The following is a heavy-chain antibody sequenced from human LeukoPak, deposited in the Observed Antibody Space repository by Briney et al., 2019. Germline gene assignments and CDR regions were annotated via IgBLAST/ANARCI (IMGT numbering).Heavy chain of an antibody. D-gene: IGHD5-24*01. CDR2: IFYSGST. J-gene: IGHJ4*02. Sequence: LETLSLTCTVSGGSINSYYWNWIRQPPGKGLEWIGYIFYSGSTGYNPSLRSRVTISADTSKNQFSLKLSSVTSADTAVYYCVGGADDYHSANFDFWGQGTLVTVSS. V-gene: IGHV4-59*01. CDR3: VGGADDYHSANFDF. CDR1: GGSINSYY.